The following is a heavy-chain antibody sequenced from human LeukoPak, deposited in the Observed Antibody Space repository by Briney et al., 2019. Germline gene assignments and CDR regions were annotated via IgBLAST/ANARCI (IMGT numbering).Heavy chain of an antibody. D-gene: IGHD3-10*01. V-gene: IGHV4-38-2*02. J-gene: IGHJ5*02. CDR3: ARVPMVRGVSFDP. CDR1: GYSISSGYY. Sequence: KPSETLSLTCTVSGYSISSGYYWGWIRQPPGKGLEWIGSIYHSGSTYYNPPLKSRVTISVDTSKNQFSLKLSSVTAADTAVYYCARVPMVRGVSFDPWGQGTLVTVSS. CDR2: IYHSGST.